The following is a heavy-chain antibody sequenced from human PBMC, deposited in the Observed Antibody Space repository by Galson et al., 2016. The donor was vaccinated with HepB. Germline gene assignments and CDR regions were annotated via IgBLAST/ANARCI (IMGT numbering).Heavy chain of an antibody. Sequence: SVKVSCKASGGSFSSYAINWLRQAPGQGPEWMGGVIPIFGTANYARNFQGRVTITADKFTSTAYMEQTNLRSYDTAVYYCAGKRKIVIVPVALPEYYHHMDVWGTGTTVTVSS. J-gene: IGHJ6*03. CDR3: AGKRKIVIVPVALPEYYHHMDV. CDR2: VIPIFGTA. CDR1: GGSFSSYA. V-gene: IGHV1-69*06. D-gene: IGHD2-2*01.